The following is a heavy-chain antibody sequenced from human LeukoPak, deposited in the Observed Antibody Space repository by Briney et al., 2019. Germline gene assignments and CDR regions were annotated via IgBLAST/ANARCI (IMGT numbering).Heavy chain of an antibody. D-gene: IGHD2-2*01. Sequence: ASVKVSCKASGYTFTSYGISWVRQAPGQGLEWMGWISAYNGNTNYAQKLQGRVTMTTDTSTSTAYMELSSLRSEDTAVYYCGRDRLVPAGFDTWGQGTLVTVSS. CDR3: GRDRLVPAGFDT. V-gene: IGHV1-18*01. J-gene: IGHJ5*02. CDR2: ISAYNGNT. CDR1: GYTFTSYG.